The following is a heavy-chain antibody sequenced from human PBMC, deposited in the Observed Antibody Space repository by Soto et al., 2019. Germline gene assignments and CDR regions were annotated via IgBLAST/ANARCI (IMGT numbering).Heavy chain of an antibody. J-gene: IGHJ4*02. V-gene: IGHV3-30-3*01. D-gene: IGHD3-22*01. CDR1: GFTFRSYS. CDR2: ISYDGSNK. CDR3: ARDRDSSGYYYVDY. Sequence: PGGSLRPSCAAPGFTFRSYSFDRGRQAPGKGLEWVAVISYDGSNKYYADSVKGRFTISRDNSKNTLYLQMNSLRAEDTAVYYCARDRDSSGYYYVDYWGQGTLVTVSS.